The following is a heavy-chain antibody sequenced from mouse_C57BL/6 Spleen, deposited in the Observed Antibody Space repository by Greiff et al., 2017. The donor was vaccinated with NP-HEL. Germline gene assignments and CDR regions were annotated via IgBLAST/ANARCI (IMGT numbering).Heavy chain of an antibody. V-gene: IGHV1-59*01. J-gene: IGHJ1*03. CDR1: GYTFTSYW. Sequence: VQLQQPGAELVRPGTSVKLSCKASGYTFTSYWMHWVKQRPGQGLEWIGVIDPSDSYTNYNQKFKGKATLTVDTSSSTAYMQLSSLTSEDSAVYYCARNSDCGSSYWYFDVWGTGTTVTVSS. CDR3: ARNSDCGSSYWYFDV. D-gene: IGHD1-1*01. CDR2: IDPSDSYT.